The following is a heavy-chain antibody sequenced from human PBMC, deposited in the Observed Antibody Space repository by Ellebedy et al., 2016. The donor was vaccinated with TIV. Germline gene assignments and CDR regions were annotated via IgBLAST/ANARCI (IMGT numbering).Heavy chain of an antibody. V-gene: IGHV5-51*01. D-gene: IGHD3-10*01. CDR1: GYSFTSYW. J-gene: IGHJ6*02. CDR2: IYPGDSDT. CDR3: ARLMVRGKDYYYYYGMDV. Sequence: GESLKISCKGSGYSFTSYWIGWVRQMPGKGLEWMGVIYPGDSDTRYSPSFQGQVTISADKSISTAYLQWSSLKASDTAMYYCARLMVRGKDYYYYYGMDVWGQGTTVTVSS.